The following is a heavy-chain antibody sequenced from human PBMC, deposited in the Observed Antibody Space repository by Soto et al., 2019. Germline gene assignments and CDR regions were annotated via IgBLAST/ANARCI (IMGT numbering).Heavy chain of an antibody. CDR1: GFTFSSYW. J-gene: IGHJ5*02. Sequence: GGSLRLSCAASGFTFSSYWMSWVRQAPGKGLEWVANIKQDGSEKYYVDSVKGRFTISRDNAKNSLYLQMNSLRAEDTAVYYCARAPGSEGTMVRTNNWFDPWGQGTLVTVSS. CDR3: ARAPGSEGTMVRTNNWFDP. V-gene: IGHV3-7*05. D-gene: IGHD3-10*01. CDR2: IKQDGSEK.